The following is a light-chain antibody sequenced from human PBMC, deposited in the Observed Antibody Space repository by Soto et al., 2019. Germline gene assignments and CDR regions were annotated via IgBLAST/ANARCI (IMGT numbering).Light chain of an antibody. J-gene: IGKJ5*01. Sequence: ILLTQSPSTLSVSPGERATLSCRASQNIYSNVAWYQQKPGQAPKFLIYGASSRATGTPDRFSGTGSGTDFTLTISRLEPEDFAVYYCQQYGGSPITFGQGTRLEIK. CDR3: QQYGGSPIT. CDR2: GAS. CDR1: QNIYSN. V-gene: IGKV3-20*01.